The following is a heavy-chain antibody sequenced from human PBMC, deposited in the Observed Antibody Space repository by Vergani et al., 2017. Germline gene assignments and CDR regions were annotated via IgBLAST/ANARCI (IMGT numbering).Heavy chain of an antibody. D-gene: IGHD3-9*01. CDR3: ASRLLTGYYKNDY. CDR2: INHSGST. V-gene: IGHV4-34*01. CDR1: GGSFSGYY. J-gene: IGHJ4*02. Sequence: QVQLQQWGAGLLKPSETLSLTCAVYGGSFSGYYWSWIRQPPGKGLEWIGEINHSGSTNYNPSLKSRVTISVDTSKNQFSLKLSSVTAAETAVYYCASRLLTGYYKNDYWGQGTLVTVSS.